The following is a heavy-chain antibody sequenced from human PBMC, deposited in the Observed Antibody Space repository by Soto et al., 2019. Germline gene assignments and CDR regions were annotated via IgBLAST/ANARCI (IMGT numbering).Heavy chain of an antibody. V-gene: IGHV3-66*01. Sequence: PGGSLRLSCAASGFTVSSNYMSWVRQAPGKGLEWVSVIYSGGSTYYADSVKGRFTISRDNSKNTLYLQMNSLRAEDTAVYYCARGSMEWELPGMDVWGQGTTVTVSS. CDR2: IYSGGST. CDR1: GFTVSSNY. D-gene: IGHD1-26*01. CDR3: ARGSMEWELPGMDV. J-gene: IGHJ6*02.